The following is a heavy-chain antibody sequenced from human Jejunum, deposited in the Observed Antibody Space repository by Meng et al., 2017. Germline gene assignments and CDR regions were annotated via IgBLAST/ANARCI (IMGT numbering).Heavy chain of an antibody. CDR1: GFTFSSHA. D-gene: IGHD2-21*02. CDR3: ERDWGSSCGVDCRCITH. Sequence: GESLKISCAASGFTFSSHAMHWVRQAPGKGLEWVAVISYDGSDKYYADSVKGRFTISRDNSKNTLYLEMNSLRSEDTAVYSCERDWGSSCGVDCRCITHWGQGTLVTVSS. CDR2: ISYDGSDK. J-gene: IGHJ4*02. V-gene: IGHV3-30*01.